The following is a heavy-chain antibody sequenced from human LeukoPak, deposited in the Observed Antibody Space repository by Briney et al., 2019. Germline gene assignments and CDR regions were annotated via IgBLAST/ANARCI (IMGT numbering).Heavy chain of an antibody. Sequence: PGGPLRLSCAASGFTFSSYSMNWVRQAPGKGLEWVSSISSSSSYIYYADSVKGRFTISRDNAKNSLYLQMNSLRAEDTAVYYCAGGRTTVAPLNYWGQGTLVTVSS. CDR1: GFTFSSYS. CDR3: AGGRTTVAPLNY. V-gene: IGHV3-21*01. J-gene: IGHJ4*02. D-gene: IGHD3-16*01. CDR2: ISSSSSYI.